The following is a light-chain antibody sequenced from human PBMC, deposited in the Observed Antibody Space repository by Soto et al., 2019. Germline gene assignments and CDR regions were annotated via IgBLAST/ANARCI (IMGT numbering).Light chain of an antibody. CDR3: QFYGDPPKT. Sequence: EIVLTQSPGTLSLSPGERVTLSCRASQSVSSNFLAWYQQKPGQAPRLLIFDASTRATGIPDRFTGRGSGTDFTLTISRLEPEDFAVYYCQFYGDPPKTFGQGTKVEI. CDR1: QSVSSNF. CDR2: DAS. V-gene: IGKV3-20*01. J-gene: IGKJ1*01.